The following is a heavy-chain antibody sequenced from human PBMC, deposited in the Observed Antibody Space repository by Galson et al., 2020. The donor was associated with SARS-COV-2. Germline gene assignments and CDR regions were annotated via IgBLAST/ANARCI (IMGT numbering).Heavy chain of an antibody. CDR3: AREDLSGSYGIDY. Sequence: ETSETLSLTCTVSGGSISSGDYYWSWIRQPPGKGLGWIGYIYYSGSTYYNPSLKSRVTISVDTSKNQFSLKLSSVTAADTAVYYCAREDLSGSYGIDYWGQGTLVTVSS. D-gene: IGHD3-10*01. CDR2: IYYSGST. CDR1: GGSISSGDYY. J-gene: IGHJ4*02. V-gene: IGHV4-30-4*01.